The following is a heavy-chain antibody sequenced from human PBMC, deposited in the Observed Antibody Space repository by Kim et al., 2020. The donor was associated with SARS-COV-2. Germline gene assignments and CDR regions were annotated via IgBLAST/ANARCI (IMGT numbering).Heavy chain of an antibody. V-gene: IGHV1-69*13. CDR2: IIPIFGTA. J-gene: IGHJ6*02. D-gene: IGHD5-12*01. CDR3: ARGRRSWLRLNNDYYYGMDV. Sequence: SVKVSCKASGGTFSSYAISWVRQAPGQGLEWMGGIIPIFGTANYAQNFQGRVTITANESTSTAYMELSSLRSEDTAVYYCARGRRSWLRLNNDYYYGMDVWGQGTTVTVSS. CDR1: GGTFSSYA.